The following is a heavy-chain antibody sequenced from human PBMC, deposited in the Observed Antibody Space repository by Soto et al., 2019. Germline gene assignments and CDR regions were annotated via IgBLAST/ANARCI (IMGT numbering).Heavy chain of an antibody. CDR2: INSDGSST. V-gene: IGHV3-74*01. CDR1: GFTFSSYW. Sequence: GGSLRLSCAASGFTFSSYWMHWVRQAPGKGLVWVSRINSDGSSTSYADSVKGRFTISRDNAKNTLYLQMNSLRAEDTAVYYCARDPDCSSTSCYFGRLSYYMDVWGKGTTVTVSS. CDR3: ARDPDCSSTSCYFGRLSYYMDV. D-gene: IGHD2-2*01. J-gene: IGHJ6*03.